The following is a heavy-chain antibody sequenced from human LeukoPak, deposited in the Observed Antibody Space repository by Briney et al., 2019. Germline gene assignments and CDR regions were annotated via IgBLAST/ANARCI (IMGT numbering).Heavy chain of an antibody. CDR3: ARDLSGYFDY. J-gene: IGHJ4*02. D-gene: IGHD6-19*01. Sequence: GGSLRLSCAASGFTFSSYAMHWVRQAPAKGREGVAVISYDGSNKYYADSVKGRFTISRDNSKNTLYLQMNSLRAEDTAVYYCARDLSGYFDYWGQGTLVTVSS. CDR2: ISYDGSNK. V-gene: IGHV3-30-3*01. CDR1: GFTFSSYA.